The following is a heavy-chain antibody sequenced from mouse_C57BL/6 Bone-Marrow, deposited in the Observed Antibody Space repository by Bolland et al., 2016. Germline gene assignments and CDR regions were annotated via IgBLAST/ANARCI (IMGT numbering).Heavy chain of an antibody. D-gene: IGHD3-2*02. J-gene: IGHJ3*01. Sequence: GSTYYPDTMERRFIISRDNTKKTLYLQMSSLRSEDTALYYCARHSSGYPAWFAYWGQG. CDR3: ARHSSGYPAWFAY. V-gene: IGHV5-2*01. CDR2: GST.